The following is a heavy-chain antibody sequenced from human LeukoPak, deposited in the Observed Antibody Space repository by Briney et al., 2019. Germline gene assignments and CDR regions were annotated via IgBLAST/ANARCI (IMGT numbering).Heavy chain of an antibody. D-gene: IGHD4-17*01. V-gene: IGHV3-15*01. CDR3: TTEGDYGDYGFDY. J-gene: IGHJ4*02. CDR2: IKSKTDGGTT. Sequence: GGSLRLSCAASRFTFSNAWMSWVRQAPGKGLEWVGRIKSKTDGGTTDYAAPVKGRFTISRDDSKNTLYLQMNSLKTEDTAVYYCTTEGDYGDYGFDYWGQGTLVTVSS. CDR1: RFTFSNAW.